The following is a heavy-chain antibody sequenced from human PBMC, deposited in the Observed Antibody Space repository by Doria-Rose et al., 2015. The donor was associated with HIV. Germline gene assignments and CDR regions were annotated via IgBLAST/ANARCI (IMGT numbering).Heavy chain of an antibody. V-gene: IGHV2-26*01. CDR1: GVSLSSPGMG. CDR3: ARIKSSRWYHKYYFDF. J-gene: IGHJ4*01. D-gene: IGHD6-13*01. Sequence: ESGPVLVKPTETLTLTCTVSGVSLSSPGMGVSWIRQPPGKALEWLANIFSDDERSYKTSLKSRLTISRGTSKSQVVLTMTDMDPVGTATYYCARIKSSRWYHKYYFDFWGHGTLVIVSA. CDR2: IFSDDER.